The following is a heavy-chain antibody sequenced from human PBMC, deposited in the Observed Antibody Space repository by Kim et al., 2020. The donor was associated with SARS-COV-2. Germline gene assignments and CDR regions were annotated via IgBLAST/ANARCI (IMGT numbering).Heavy chain of an antibody. J-gene: IGHJ6*02. CDR3: AKGGHSSSFWYGMDV. CDR2: ISGSGGST. D-gene: IGHD6-6*01. CDR1: GFTFSSYA. Sequence: GGSLRLSCAASGFTFSSYAMSWVRQAPGKGLEWVSAISGSGGSTYYADSVKGRFTISRDNSKNTLYLQMNSLRAEDTAVYYCAKGGHSSSFWYGMDVWGQGTTVTVSS. V-gene: IGHV3-23*01.